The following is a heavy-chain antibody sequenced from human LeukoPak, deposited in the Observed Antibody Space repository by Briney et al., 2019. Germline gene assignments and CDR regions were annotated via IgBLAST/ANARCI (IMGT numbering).Heavy chain of an antibody. CDR1: DGSISSGSFY. V-gene: IGHV4-39*01. Sequence: SETLSLTCIVSDGSISSGSFYWGWIRQPPGKGLEWIGSMYYTGSYTGTTYYNPSLESRVTVSVDTSKNLCSLKLTSVTAADTAVYYCVGEEYGTGSYYKSSDWGQGTLVTVSS. D-gene: IGHD3-10*01. J-gene: IGHJ4*02. CDR3: VGEEYGTGSYYKSSD. CDR2: MYYTGSYTGTT.